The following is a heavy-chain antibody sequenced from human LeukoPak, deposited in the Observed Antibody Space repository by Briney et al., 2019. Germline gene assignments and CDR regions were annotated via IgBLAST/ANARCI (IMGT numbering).Heavy chain of an antibody. D-gene: IGHD6-19*01. CDR1: GGSFSGSY. Sequence: SETLSLTCGVYGGSFSGSYWSWIRQPPGKGLEWIGEINQSGGTNYNPSLKSRVTLSVDRSKNHFSLRQTSLTAADTAAYYCARRSSGWLDYWRQGILVTVSS. CDR3: ARRSSGWLDY. CDR2: INQSGGT. J-gene: IGHJ4*02. V-gene: IGHV4-34*01.